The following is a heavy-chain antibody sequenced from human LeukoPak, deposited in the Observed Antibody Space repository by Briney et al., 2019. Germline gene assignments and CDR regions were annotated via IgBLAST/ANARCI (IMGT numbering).Heavy chain of an antibody. CDR2: INPNSGGT. J-gene: IGHJ3*02. V-gene: IGHV1-2*04. CDR1: GYTFTGYY. D-gene: IGHD4-17*01. CDR3: ARDRDGGYGAHDDAFDI. Sequence: RASVKVSCKASGYTFTGYYMHWVRQAPGQGLEWMGRINPNSGGTNYAQKFQGWVTMTRDTSISTAYMELSRLRSDDTAVYYCARDRDGGYGAHDDAFDIWGQGTMVTVSS.